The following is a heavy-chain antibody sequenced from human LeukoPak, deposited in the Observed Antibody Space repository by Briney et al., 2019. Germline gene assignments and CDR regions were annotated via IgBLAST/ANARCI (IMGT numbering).Heavy chain of an antibody. J-gene: IGHJ1*01. Sequence: PSETLSLTCTVSDGSISSGDFYWTWIRQPPGKGLERIGYIYSSGSTNYNPSLKSRVTISVDTSKNQFSLKLSSVTAADTAVYYCATRSIRVQHWGQGTLVTVSS. V-gene: IGHV4-30-4*01. CDR3: ATRSIRVQH. CDR2: IYSSGST. D-gene: IGHD2-2*01. CDR1: DGSISSGDFY.